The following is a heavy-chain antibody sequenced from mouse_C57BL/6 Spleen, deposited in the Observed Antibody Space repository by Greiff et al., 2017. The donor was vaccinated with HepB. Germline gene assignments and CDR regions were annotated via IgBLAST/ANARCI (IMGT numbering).Heavy chain of an antibody. Sequence: QVQLQQSGAELVRPGASVKLSCKASGYTFTDYYINWVKQRPGQGLEWIARIYPGSGNTYYNEKFKGKATLTAEKSSSTAYMQLSSLTSEDSAVYFCARQRDYGYPAWFAYWGQGTLVTVSA. D-gene: IGHD2-2*01. CDR1: GYTFTDYY. CDR3: ARQRDYGYPAWFAY. V-gene: IGHV1-76*01. J-gene: IGHJ3*01. CDR2: IYPGSGNT.